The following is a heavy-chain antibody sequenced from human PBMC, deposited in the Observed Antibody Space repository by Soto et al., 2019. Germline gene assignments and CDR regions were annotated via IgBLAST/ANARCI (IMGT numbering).Heavy chain of an antibody. J-gene: IGHJ3*02. Sequence: EVQLVESGGGLVQPGRFLRLSCAASGFTFDDYAMHWVRQAPGKGLEWVSGISWNSGSIGYADSVKGRFTISRDNAKNSLYLQMNSLRAEDTALYYCAKDKGYCSGGSCYLGAFDIWGQGTMVTVSS. D-gene: IGHD2-15*01. CDR2: ISWNSGSI. CDR3: AKDKGYCSGGSCYLGAFDI. V-gene: IGHV3-9*01. CDR1: GFTFDDYA.